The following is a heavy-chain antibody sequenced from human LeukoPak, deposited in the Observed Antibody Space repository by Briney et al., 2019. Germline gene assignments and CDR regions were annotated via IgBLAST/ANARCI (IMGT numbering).Heavy chain of an antibody. V-gene: IGHV3-23*01. J-gene: IGHJ6*04. D-gene: IGHD3-10*02. CDR1: GFTFSSYG. CDR2: ISGSGGST. CDR3: AELGITMIGGV. Sequence: GGSLRLSCAVSGFTFSSYGMSWVRQAPGKGLEWVSAISGSGGSTYYADSVKGRFTISRDNSKNTLYLQMNSLRAEDTAVYYCAELGITMIGGVWGKGTTVTISS.